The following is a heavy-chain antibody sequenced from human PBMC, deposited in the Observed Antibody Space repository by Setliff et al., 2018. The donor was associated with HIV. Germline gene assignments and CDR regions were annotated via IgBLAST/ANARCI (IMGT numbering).Heavy chain of an antibody. J-gene: IGHJ4*02. D-gene: IGHD3-3*01. CDR1: GYTFIGHY. V-gene: IGHV1-46*01. CDR2: INPSGGHT. CDR3: ARDSSFVAAYNYWSGFSYFDF. Sequence: ASVKVSCKASGYTFIGHYLHWVRQAPGQGLEWMGTINPSGGHTSYAQKFQGRATMTRDTSTSTVYMELSSLRSEDTAVYYCARDSSFVAAYNYWSGFSYFDFWGQGTLVTVSS.